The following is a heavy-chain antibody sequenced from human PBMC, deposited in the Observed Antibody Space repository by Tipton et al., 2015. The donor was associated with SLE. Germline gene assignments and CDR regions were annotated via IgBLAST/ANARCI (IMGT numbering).Heavy chain of an antibody. CDR2: NSGYNGNT. CDR3: ALWPITIFGVVAYY. D-gene: IGHD3-3*01. J-gene: IGHJ4*02. CDR1: GYTFNTYG. Sequence: QSGAEVKKPGASVKVSCKASGYTFNTYGISWVRQAPGQGLEWMGWNSGYNGNTNYARKFRGRVSMTTDTSTNTTSMELRGLRFDDSAVYYCALWPITIFGVVAYYWGQGTLVTVSS. V-gene: IGHV1-18*01.